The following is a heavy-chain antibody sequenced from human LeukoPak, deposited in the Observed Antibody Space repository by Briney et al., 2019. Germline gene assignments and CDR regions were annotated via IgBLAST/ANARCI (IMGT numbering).Heavy chain of an antibody. CDR1: GGSISSGDYY. CDR3: ARAPKTPSSRAYYYDSSGYYDYFDY. D-gene: IGHD3-22*01. J-gene: IGHJ4*02. Sequence: SQTLSLTCTVSGGSISSGDYYWSWIRQPPGKGLEWIGYIYYSGSTYYNPSLKSRVTISVDTSKNQFSLKLSSVTAADTAVYYCARAPKTPSSRAYYYDSSGYYDYFDYWGQGTLVTVSS. CDR2: IYYSGST. V-gene: IGHV4-30-4*01.